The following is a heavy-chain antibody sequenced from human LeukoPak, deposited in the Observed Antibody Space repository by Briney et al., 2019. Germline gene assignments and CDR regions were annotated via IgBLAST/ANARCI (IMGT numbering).Heavy chain of an antibody. CDR2: VYYSGNT. D-gene: IGHD3-22*01. Sequence: SQTLSLTCTVSGGSISSGDYYWSWIRQPPGKGLEWVGYVYYSGNTYYNPSLKSRVTISVDTSKNQFSLKLSSVTAADTAVYFCARDFASSGYYSPTGYYGMDVWGQGTTVTVSS. J-gene: IGHJ6*02. V-gene: IGHV4-30-4*01. CDR1: GGSISSGDYY. CDR3: ARDFASSGYYSPTGYYGMDV.